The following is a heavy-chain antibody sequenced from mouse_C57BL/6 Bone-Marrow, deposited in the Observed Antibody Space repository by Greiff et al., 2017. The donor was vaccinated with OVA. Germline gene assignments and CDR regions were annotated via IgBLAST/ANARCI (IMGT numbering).Heavy chain of an antibody. CDR1: GFNIKDDY. D-gene: IGHD1-1*01. CDR3: TTLYYGSSSAWFAD. V-gene: IGHV14-4*01. Sequence: DVKLQESGAELVRPGASVKLSCTASGFNIKDDYMHWVKQRPEQGLEWIGWIDPENGDTEYASKFQGKATITADTSSNTAYLQLSSLTSEDTAVYYCTTLYYGSSSAWFADWGQGTLVTVSA. J-gene: IGHJ3*01. CDR2: IDPENGDT.